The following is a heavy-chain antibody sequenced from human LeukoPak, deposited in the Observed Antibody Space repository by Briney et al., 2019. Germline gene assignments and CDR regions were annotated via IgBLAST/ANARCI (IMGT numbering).Heavy chain of an antibody. Sequence: SETLSLTCTVSGGSISSYYWSWIRQPPGKGLEWIGYIYYSGSTNYNPSLKSRVTISVDTSKNQFSLKLSSVTAADTAVYYCARVDCSGGSCYSAANWFDPWGQGTLVTVSS. V-gene: IGHV4-59*12. CDR1: GGSISSYY. CDR2: IYYSGST. D-gene: IGHD2-15*01. CDR3: ARVDCSGGSCYSAANWFDP. J-gene: IGHJ5*02.